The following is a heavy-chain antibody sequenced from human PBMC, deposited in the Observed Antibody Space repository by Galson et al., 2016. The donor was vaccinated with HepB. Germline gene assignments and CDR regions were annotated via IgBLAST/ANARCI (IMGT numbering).Heavy chain of an antibody. CDR1: GFTFKNYA. V-gene: IGHV3-23*01. CDR3: AKGRSAIAAAGLNY. Sequence: SLRLSCAASGFTFKNYAMNWVRQAPGKGLEWVSVVSGSGDNTYYADSVKGRLTISRDNSNNTLFLQMNSLRVEDTAVYYCAKGRSAIAAAGLNYWGRGTLVTVSS. D-gene: IGHD6-13*01. CDR2: VSGSGDNT. J-gene: IGHJ2*01.